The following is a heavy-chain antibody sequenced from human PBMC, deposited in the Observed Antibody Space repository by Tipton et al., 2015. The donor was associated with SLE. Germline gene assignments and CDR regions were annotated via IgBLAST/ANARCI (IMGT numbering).Heavy chain of an antibody. J-gene: IGHJ3*02. CDR2: INHSGST. D-gene: IGHD6-13*01. CDR1: GGSFSGYY. CDR3: ARVVYSFSDAFDI. V-gene: IGHV4-34*01. Sequence: TLSLTCAVYGGSFSGYYWSWIRQFPGKGLEWIGEINHSGSTRNNPSLKSRVTISVDTSKNQFSLRLTSLTAADTAVYYCARVVYSFSDAFDIWGQGTLVTVSS.